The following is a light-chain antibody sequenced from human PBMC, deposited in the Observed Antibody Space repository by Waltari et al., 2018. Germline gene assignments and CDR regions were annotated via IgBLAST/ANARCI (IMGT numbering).Light chain of an antibody. J-gene: IGKJ1*01. CDR1: QSVASW. V-gene: IGKV1-5*03. CDR2: KES. CDR3: HQYDNYPWT. Sequence: DIQMTQSPSTVSASVGDRVTITCRASQSVASWLAWYQQKPGNAPKLLIYKESILESGDPSRFSGSGSGTEFTLTISSLQPDDFATYYCHQYDNYPWTFGQGTKVEIK.